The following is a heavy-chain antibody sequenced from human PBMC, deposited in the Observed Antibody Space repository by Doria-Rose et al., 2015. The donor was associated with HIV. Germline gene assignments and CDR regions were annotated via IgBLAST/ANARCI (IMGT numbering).Heavy chain of an antibody. V-gene: IGHV2-26*01. D-gene: IGHD6-13*01. CDR3: ARIKSSRWYHKYYFDF. Sequence: QVTLKESGPVPVKPTETLTLTCTVSGVSLSSPGMGVSWIRQPPGKALERLANIFSDDERSYKTSLQSRLTVSRGTSKSQVVLTMTDMDPVDTATYYCARIKSSRWYHKYYFDFWGQGTLVIVSA. J-gene: IGHJ4*02. CDR1: GVSLSSPGMG. CDR2: IFSDDER.